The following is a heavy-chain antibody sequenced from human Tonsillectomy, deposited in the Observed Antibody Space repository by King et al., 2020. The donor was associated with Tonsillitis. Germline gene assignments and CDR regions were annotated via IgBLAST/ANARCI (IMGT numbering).Heavy chain of an antibody. CDR2: INAGNGNT. V-gene: IGHV1-3*01. J-gene: IGHJ6*03. CDR1: GYTFTSYA. Sequence: LQLVQSGAEVKKSGASVKVSCKASGYTFTSYAMHWVRQAPGQRLEWMGWINAGNGNTKYSQKFQGRVTITRDTSASTAYMELSSLRSEDTAVYYCAADNNWDDYYYYMDVWGKGTTVTVSS. CDR3: AADNNWDDYYYYMDV. D-gene: IGHD1-1*01.